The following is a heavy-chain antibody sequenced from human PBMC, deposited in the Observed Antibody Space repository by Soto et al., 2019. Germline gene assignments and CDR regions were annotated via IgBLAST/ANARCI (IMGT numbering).Heavy chain of an antibody. D-gene: IGHD5-12*01. CDR2: INPNSGGT. V-gene: IGHV1-2*02. J-gene: IGHJ6*02. CDR3: AGCSLIGCDYYYGMDV. Sequence: ASVTVSCKASGSTFSDYYLNWVRQAPGQGLEWMGWINPNSGGTDYAQNFQGRVTLTRDTSISTAYMELSRLRSDDTAVYYCAGCSLIGCDYYYGMDVWGQGTTVTVSS. CDR1: GSTFSDYY.